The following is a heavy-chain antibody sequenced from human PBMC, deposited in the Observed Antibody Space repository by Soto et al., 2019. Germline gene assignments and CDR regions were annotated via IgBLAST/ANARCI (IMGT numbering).Heavy chain of an antibody. J-gene: IGHJ4*02. CDR3: ASGVFGLVSPVIGGY. CDR2: ISGSGRTT. Sequence: EVQLLESGGALVHPGGSLRLSCAASGFTFSSYAMSWVRQAPGRGLEWVSAISGSGRTTYYADSVKGRFTISRDNSKNTLSLQVNSLRAEDTATYYCASGVFGLVSPVIGGYWGQGTLVTVSS. CDR1: GFTFSSYA. D-gene: IGHD3-3*01. V-gene: IGHV3-23*01.